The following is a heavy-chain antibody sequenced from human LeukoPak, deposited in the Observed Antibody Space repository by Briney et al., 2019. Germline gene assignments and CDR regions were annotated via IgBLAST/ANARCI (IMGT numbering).Heavy chain of an antibody. CDR3: AKDLSPVTSSDAHYYYYYGMDV. CDR2: ISYDGSNK. Sequence: GGSLRLSCAASGFTFSSYGMHWVRQAPGKGLEWVAVISYDGSNKYYADSVMGRFTISRDNSKNTLYLQMNSLRAEDTAVYYCAKDLSPVTSSDAHYYYYYGMDVWGKGTTVTVSS. CDR1: GFTFSSYG. V-gene: IGHV3-30*18. D-gene: IGHD4-17*01. J-gene: IGHJ6*04.